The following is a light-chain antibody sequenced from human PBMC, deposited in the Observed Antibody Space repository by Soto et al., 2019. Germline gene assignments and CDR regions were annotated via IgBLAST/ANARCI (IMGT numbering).Light chain of an antibody. CDR3: QQYNDLCT. V-gene: IGKV1-5*01. J-gene: IGKJ2*02. CDR2: DTS. CDR1: QSISSW. Sequence: DIQMTQSPSTLSVSVGDRVTITCRASQSISSWLAWYQQKPGKAPKLLIYDTSNLESGVPSRFSGSGSGTEFTLTISSLQPEDFATYYCQQYNDLCTFGQGTKLEIK.